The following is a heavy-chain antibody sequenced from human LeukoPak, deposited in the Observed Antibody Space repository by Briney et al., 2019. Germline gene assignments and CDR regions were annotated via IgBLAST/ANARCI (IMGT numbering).Heavy chain of an antibody. CDR3: AKVEDYGDYGPPKH. D-gene: IGHD4-17*01. CDR1: GFTFSSYE. Sequence: PGGSLRLSCAASGFTFSSYEMNWVRQAPGKGLEWVAVISYDGTETHYADSVRGRFTISRDNSNNMLFLQMHSLREDDTATYYCAKVEDYGDYGPPKHWGQGTLVAVSS. V-gene: IGHV3-30*18. CDR2: ISYDGTET. J-gene: IGHJ1*01.